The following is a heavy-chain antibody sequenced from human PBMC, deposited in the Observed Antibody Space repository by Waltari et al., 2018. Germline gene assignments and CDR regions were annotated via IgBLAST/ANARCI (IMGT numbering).Heavy chain of an antibody. CDR3: ARAEVAGDY. CDR1: GGTFSSYA. J-gene: IGHJ4*02. V-gene: IGHV1-69*01. CDR2: VIPISGTA. D-gene: IGHD6-19*01. Sequence: QVQLVQSGAEVKTPGSSVKVSCEASGGTFSSYAIRWVRQAPGQGLEWIGGVIPISGTANYAQKFQGRVTITADESTSTAYMELSSLRSEDTAVYYCARAEVAGDYWGQGTLVTVSS.